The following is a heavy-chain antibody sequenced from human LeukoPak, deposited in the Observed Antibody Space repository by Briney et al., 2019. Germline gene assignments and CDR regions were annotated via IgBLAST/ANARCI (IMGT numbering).Heavy chain of an antibody. D-gene: IGHD7-27*01. CDR1: GDSVSTNSAT. J-gene: IGHJ3*02. V-gene: IGHV6-1*01. CDR2: TYYRSKWYN. CDR3: ARDQGLGRYAFDI. Sequence: SQTLSLTCAISGDSVSTNSATWNWIRQSPSRGLEWLGRTYYRSKWYNDYAVSVKSRITINPDTSKNQFSLQLNSVTPEDTAVYYCARDQGLGRYAFDIWRQGTMVTVSS.